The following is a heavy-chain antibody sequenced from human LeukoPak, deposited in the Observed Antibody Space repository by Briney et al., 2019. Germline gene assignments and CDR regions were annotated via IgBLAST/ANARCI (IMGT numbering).Heavy chain of an antibody. J-gene: IGHJ4*02. CDR1: GYTFTSYG. Sequence: ASVKVSCKASGYTFTSYGLSWVRQAPGQGLEWMEWISASNDNTHYAQKLQGRVTMSTDTSTSTAYMELKSLTSDDTAVYYCARDTSGTYSPFDYWGQGTLVTVSS. CDR3: ARDTSGTYSPFDY. V-gene: IGHV1-18*01. D-gene: IGHD3-10*01. CDR2: ISASNDNT.